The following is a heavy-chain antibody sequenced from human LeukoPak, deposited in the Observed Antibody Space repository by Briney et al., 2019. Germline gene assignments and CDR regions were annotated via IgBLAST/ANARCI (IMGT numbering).Heavy chain of an antibody. CDR1: GGTFDNYA. V-gene: IGHV1-69*06. Sequence: ASVKVSCKASGGTFDNYAINWVRQAPGQGLEWMGGIIPIFGTANYAQKFQGRVTITADKSTSTAYMELSSLRSEDTAVYYCAKDGGIAAAGTGYYYYYMDVWGKGTTVTISS. CDR3: AKDGGIAAAGTGYYYYYMDV. J-gene: IGHJ6*03. CDR2: IIPIFGTA. D-gene: IGHD6-13*01.